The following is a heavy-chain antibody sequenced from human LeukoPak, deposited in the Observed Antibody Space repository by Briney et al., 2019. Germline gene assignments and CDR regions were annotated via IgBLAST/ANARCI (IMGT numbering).Heavy chain of an antibody. CDR1: VFTFSHAW. V-gene: IGHV3-49*03. D-gene: IGHD3-10*01. Sequence: PGGSLRLSYAASVFTFSHAWMSWFRQAPGRGLEWVSFIRSKIYTGATDYAASVKGRFVISRDDSESIGYLQMNSLKTKDPAVYSGSRIQHPLCRGVPCPRDSWGQGTLVTVSS. J-gene: IGHJ4*02. CDR2: IRSKIYTGAT. CDR3: SRIQHPLCRGVPCPRDS.